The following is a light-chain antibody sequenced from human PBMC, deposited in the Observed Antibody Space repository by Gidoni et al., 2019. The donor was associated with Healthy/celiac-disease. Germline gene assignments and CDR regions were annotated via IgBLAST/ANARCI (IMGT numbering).Light chain of an antibody. J-gene: IGKJ1*01. CDR3: QKYNSAPPWT. CDR1: QGISNY. CDR2: AAS. Sequence: DIQITQSPYSLSASVGDRVTITSRASQGISNYLAWYQQKPGKVPKLLIYAASTLKSGVPSRFSGSGSGTDFTLTISSLQPEDVATYYCQKYNSAPPWTFGQGTKVEIK. V-gene: IGKV1-27*01.